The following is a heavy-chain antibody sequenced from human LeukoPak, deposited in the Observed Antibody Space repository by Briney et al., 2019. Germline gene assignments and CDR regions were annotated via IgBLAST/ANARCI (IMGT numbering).Heavy chain of an antibody. CDR3: ARARYYYDRDAFDI. J-gene: IGHJ3*02. CDR2: ISSSSSYI. CDR1: GFTFSRYS. V-gene: IGHV3-21*01. Sequence: GGSLRLSCAASGFTFSRYSMNWVRQAPGKGLEWVSAISSSSSYIYYADSVKGRFTISRDNTKNSLYLQMNNLRAEDTAVYYCARARYYYDRDAFDIWGQGTMVTVSS. D-gene: IGHD3-22*01.